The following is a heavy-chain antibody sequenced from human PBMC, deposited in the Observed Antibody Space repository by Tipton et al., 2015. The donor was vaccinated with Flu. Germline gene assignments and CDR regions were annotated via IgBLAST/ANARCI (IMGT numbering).Heavy chain of an antibody. CDR1: GDSMRRDYF. D-gene: IGHD5-12*01. Sequence: TLSLTCTVSGDSMRRDYFWGWIRQAPGKGLEWIGNIHYSGSPHYNPSLKSRVTISVDTSKNQFSLRLNSVTAADTAVYYCARGSGYANAYLDFWGQGTLVTVSS. V-gene: IGHV4-38-2*02. CDR2: IHYSGSP. CDR3: ARGSGYANAYLDF. J-gene: IGHJ4*02.